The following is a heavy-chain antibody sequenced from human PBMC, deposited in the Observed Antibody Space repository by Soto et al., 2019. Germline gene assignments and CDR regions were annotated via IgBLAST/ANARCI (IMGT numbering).Heavy chain of an antibody. V-gene: IGHV3-30-3*01. J-gene: IGHJ4*02. CDR1: GFTFSSYA. Sequence: QVQLVESGGGVVQPGRSLRLSCAASGFTFSSYAMHWVRQAPGKGLEWVAVISYDGSNKYYADSVKGRFTISRDNSKNTLYLQMNSLRAEDTAVYYCARDPDSSGWYSFDYWGQGTLVTVSS. CDR3: ARDPDSSGWYSFDY. CDR2: ISYDGSNK. D-gene: IGHD6-19*01.